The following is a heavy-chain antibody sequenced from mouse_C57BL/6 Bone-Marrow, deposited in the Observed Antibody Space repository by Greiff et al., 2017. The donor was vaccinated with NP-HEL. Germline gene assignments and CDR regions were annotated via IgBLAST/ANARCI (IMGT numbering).Heavy chain of an antibody. CDR1: GYTFTDYY. V-gene: IGHV1-19*01. Sequence: VQLQQSGPVLVKPGASVKMSCKASGYTFTDYYMNWVKQSHGKSLEWIGVINPYNGGTSYNRKFKGKATLTVDKSSSTAYMELNSLTSEDSAVYYCARTALSIYYDYDFDYWGQGTTLTVSS. D-gene: IGHD2-4*01. CDR2: INPYNGGT. J-gene: IGHJ2*01. CDR3: ARTALSIYYDYDFDY.